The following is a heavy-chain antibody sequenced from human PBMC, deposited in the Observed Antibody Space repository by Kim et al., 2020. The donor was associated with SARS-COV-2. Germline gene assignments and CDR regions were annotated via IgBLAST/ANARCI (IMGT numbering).Heavy chain of an antibody. CDR3: ARDVCGEFLDGLS. Sequence: GGSLRLSCAASGFSISSNYIYWIRQAPGKGLEWVSLIYSGGSTYSADSVKGRFTISRDNSKNTLYLQMNSLRAEDTGGYYCARDVCGEFLDGLSLGQGT. CDR2: IYSGGST. V-gene: IGHV3-66*01. D-gene: IGHD3-10*02. J-gene: IGHJ5*02. CDR1: GFSISSNY.